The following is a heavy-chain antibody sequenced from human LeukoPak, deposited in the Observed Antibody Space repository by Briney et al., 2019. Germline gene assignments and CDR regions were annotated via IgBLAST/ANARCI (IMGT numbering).Heavy chain of an antibody. V-gene: IGHV4-34*01. CDR1: GGSFSGYY. Sequence: SETLSLTCAVYGGSFSGYYWSWIRQPPGKGLEWIGDINHSGNTNYNPSLKNRGTISEDTSNNQFSLKLSSVTAADTAVYYCARGTVVRMTVAGTLPRPNYYMDVWGEGTTVTVSS. D-gene: IGHD6-19*01. CDR2: INHSGNT. CDR3: ARGTVVRMTVAGTLPRPNYYMDV. J-gene: IGHJ6*03.